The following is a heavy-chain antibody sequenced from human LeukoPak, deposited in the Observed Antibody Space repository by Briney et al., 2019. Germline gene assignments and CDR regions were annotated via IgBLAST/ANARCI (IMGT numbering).Heavy chain of an antibody. V-gene: IGHV4-34*01. CDR2: INHSGST. CDR1: GGSFSGYY. Sequence: SETLSLTCAVYGGSFSGYYWSWIRQPPGKGLEWIGEINHSGSTNYNPSLKSRVTISVDTSKNQFSLKLSSVTAADTAVYYCARGRVLARGRLGGCYYMDVWGKGTTVTVSS. J-gene: IGHJ6*03. CDR3: ARGRVLARGRLGGCYYMDV. D-gene: IGHD2-15*01.